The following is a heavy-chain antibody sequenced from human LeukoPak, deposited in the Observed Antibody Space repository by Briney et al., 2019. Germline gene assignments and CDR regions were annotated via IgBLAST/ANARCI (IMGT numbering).Heavy chain of an antibody. V-gene: IGHV4-39*07. CDR2: IYYSGST. D-gene: IGHD6-13*01. CDR3: ARDDASTAGTQGGLFDY. Sequence: PSETLSLTCTVSGGSISSSRYYWGWIRQPPGRGLEWIGSIYYSGSTYYNPSLKSRVTISVDKSKNQFSLKLSSVTAADTAVYYCARDDASTAGTQGGLFDYWGQGTLVTVSS. CDR1: GGSISSSRYY. J-gene: IGHJ4*02.